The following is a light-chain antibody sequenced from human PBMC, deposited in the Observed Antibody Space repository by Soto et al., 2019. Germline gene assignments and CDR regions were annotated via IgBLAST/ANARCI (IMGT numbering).Light chain of an antibody. CDR3: QSYDSSLSGYV. Sequence: QSVLTQPPSVSGAPGQRVTISCTGSSSKIGAGYDVHWYQQLPGTAPKLLIYGNSNRPSGVPDRFSGSKSGTSASLAITGLQAVDEADYYCQSYDSSLSGYVFGTGTKVTVL. CDR1: SSKIGAGYD. V-gene: IGLV1-40*01. CDR2: GNS. J-gene: IGLJ1*01.